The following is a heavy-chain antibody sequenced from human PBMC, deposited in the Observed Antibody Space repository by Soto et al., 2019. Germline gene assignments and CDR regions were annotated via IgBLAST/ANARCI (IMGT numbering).Heavy chain of an antibody. CDR1: GFTFSSYG. V-gene: IGHV3-30*18. CDR2: ISYDGSNK. D-gene: IGHD3-22*01. Sequence: GRSLRLSCAASGFTFSSYGMHWVRQAPGKGLEWVAVISYDGSNKYYADSVKGRFTISRDNSKNTLYLQMNSLRAEDTAVYYCAKEGGYYDSSGYYFDYWGQGTLVTVSS. J-gene: IGHJ4*02. CDR3: AKEGGYYDSSGYYFDY.